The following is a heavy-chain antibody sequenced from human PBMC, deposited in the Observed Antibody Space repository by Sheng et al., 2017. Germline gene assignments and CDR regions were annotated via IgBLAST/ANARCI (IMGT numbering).Heavy chain of an antibody. CDR2: VNPNSGNT. J-gene: IGHJ4*02. CDR3: MRYSVGVTN. D-gene: IGHD1-26*01. CDR1: GYTFLNFD. Sequence: QVQLVQSGTEVKKPGASVKVSCKASGYTFLNFDINWVRQATGQGLEWMGWVNPNSGNTGYAQKFQNRVTMTRDTSITTAYMELSSLEFDDTAIYYCMRYSVGVTNWGQGTQVIVSS. V-gene: IGHV1-8*01.